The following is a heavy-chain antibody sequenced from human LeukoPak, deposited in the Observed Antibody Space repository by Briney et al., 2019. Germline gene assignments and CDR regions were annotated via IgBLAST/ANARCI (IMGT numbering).Heavy chain of an antibody. J-gene: IGHJ6*03. CDR2: IYYSGST. CDR1: GGSISSSSYY. CDR3: ARDIAAAGSAHYYHYMDV. Sequence: PSETLSLTCTVSGGSISSSSYYWGWIRQPPGKGLEWIGSIYYSGSTYYNPSLKSRVTISVDTSKNQFSLKLSSVTAADTAVFYCARDIAAAGSAHYYHYMDVWGKGTTVTVSS. D-gene: IGHD6-13*01. V-gene: IGHV4-39*07.